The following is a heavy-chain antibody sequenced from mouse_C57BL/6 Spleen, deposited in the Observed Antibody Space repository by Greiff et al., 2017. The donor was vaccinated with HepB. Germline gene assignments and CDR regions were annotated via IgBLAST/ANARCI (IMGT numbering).Heavy chain of an antibody. CDR1: GYTFTDHT. CDR2: IYPRDGST. Sequence: VQLQQSDAELVKPGASVKISCKVSGYTFTDHTIHWMKQRPEQGLEWIGYIYPRDGSTKYNEKFKGKATLTADKSSSTAYMQLNSLTSEDSAVYFCARWAFYDYDDGDYFDYWGQGTTLTVSS. V-gene: IGHV1-78*01. D-gene: IGHD2-4*01. CDR3: ARWAFYDYDDGDYFDY. J-gene: IGHJ2*01.